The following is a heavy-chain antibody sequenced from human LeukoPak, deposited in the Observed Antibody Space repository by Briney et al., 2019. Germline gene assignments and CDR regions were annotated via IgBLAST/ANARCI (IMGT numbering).Heavy chain of an antibody. J-gene: IGHJ4*02. Sequence: SETLSLTCTVSGASISPLYWSWIRQAPGEALEFIGYIYDSGAANYNPSLKSRVTLSVDTSKNQFSLKLTSVTAADTAVYYCARGGVAAKYYFDYWGQGILVTVSS. V-gene: IGHV4-59*11. CDR2: IYDSGAA. CDR3: ARGGVAAKYYFDY. CDR1: GASISPLY. D-gene: IGHD6-13*01.